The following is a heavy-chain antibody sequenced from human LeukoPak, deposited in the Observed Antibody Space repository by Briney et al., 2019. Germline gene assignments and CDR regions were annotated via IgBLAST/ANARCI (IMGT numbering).Heavy chain of an antibody. Sequence: GESLKISCKGSGYTFTTYWIAWVRQMPGKGLEYMGIINPANSDTRYSPSFQGQVTISADKSIGTAYLQWRSLKTSDTAMYYCARNYGEQHYFDYWGQGTLVTVSS. V-gene: IGHV5-51*01. CDR3: ARNYGEQHYFDY. CDR2: INPANSDT. J-gene: IGHJ4*02. CDR1: GYTFTTYW. D-gene: IGHD4-17*01.